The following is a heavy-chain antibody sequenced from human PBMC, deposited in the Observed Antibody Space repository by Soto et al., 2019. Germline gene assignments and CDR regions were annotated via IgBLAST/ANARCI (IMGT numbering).Heavy chain of an antibody. D-gene: IGHD2-15*01. CDR3: ARDPLSVVAATAHYYYYGMDV. J-gene: IGHJ6*02. V-gene: IGHV1-69*13. Sequence: GASVKVSCKASGGTFSSYAISWVRQAPGQGLEWIGGIIPIFGTANYAQKLQGRVTITADESTSTAYMELSSLRSEDTAVYYCARDPLSVVAATAHYYYYGMDVWGQGTTVTVSS. CDR1: GGTFSSYA. CDR2: IIPIFGTA.